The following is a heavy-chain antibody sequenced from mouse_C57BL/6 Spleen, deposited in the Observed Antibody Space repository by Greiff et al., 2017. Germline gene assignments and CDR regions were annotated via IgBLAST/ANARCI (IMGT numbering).Heavy chain of an antibody. CDR1: GYTFTSYW. Sequence: QVQLQQPGAELVKPGASVKMSCKASGYTFTSYWITWVKQRPGQGLEWIGDIYPGSGSTNYNEKFKSKATLTVDTSSSTAYMQLSSLPSEDSAVYYCAREGADYSNPAWFADWGQGTLVTVSA. CDR2: IYPGSGST. CDR3: AREGADYSNPAWFAD. J-gene: IGHJ3*01. D-gene: IGHD2-5*01. V-gene: IGHV1-55*01.